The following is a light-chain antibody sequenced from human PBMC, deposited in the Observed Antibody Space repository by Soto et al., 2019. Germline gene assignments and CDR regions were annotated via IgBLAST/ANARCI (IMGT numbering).Light chain of an antibody. CDR2: GAS. CDR1: QSISSY. CDR3: CQVNVWPRGT. V-gene: IGKV3-15*01. Sequence: EIVMKQSPATLSVSPGERATLSCRASQSISSYLAWYQQKPGQAPRLLIYGASTRATDIPARFSGGGSGRKFTLTINSLQSDDVAVDYCCQVNVWPRGTFGQGTKVEVK. J-gene: IGKJ1*01.